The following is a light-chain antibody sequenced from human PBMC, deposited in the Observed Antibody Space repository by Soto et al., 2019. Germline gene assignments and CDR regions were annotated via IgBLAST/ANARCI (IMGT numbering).Light chain of an antibody. V-gene: IGKV1-5*01. Sequence: DIQMTQSPSTLSASVGDRVTITCRASQSISNWLAWYQQKPGKAPKLLIYDASSLESGVPSRFSGSGSGTEFTLTISSLQPDDFATYYCQQYNSYSPMYTFGQGTKLEI. CDR3: QQYNSYSPMYT. CDR2: DAS. CDR1: QSISNW. J-gene: IGKJ2*01.